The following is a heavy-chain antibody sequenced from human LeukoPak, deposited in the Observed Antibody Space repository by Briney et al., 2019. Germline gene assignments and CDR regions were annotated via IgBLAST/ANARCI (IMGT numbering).Heavy chain of an antibody. CDR3: TTLDNYGDR. CDR2: IKSKTYGGTT. V-gene: IGHV3-15*01. D-gene: IGHD4-17*01. CDR1: GFTFSNAW. J-gene: IGHJ4*02. Sequence: GGSLRLSCAASGFTFSNAWMSWVRQAPGKGLEWVGRIKSKTYGGTTDYAAPVKGRFTISRDDSKNTLYLQVNSLKTEDTAVYYCTTLDNYGDRWGQGTLVSVSS.